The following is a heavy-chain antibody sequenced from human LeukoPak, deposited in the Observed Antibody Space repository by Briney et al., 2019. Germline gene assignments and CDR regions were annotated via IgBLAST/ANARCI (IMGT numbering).Heavy chain of an antibody. D-gene: IGHD4-23*01. CDR2: IDTDGSIT. J-gene: IGHJ3*01. CDR1: GYTFSSYW. Sequence: PGGSLRLSCAASGYTFSSYWMHWVRQAPGKGLVWVSRIDTDGSITSYADSLKGRFTISRDNAKKSLYLQMNSLRAEDTAVYYCARLRNVGGNPHPFNVWGQGTTVTVSS. CDR3: ARLRNVGGNPHPFNV. V-gene: IGHV3-74*01.